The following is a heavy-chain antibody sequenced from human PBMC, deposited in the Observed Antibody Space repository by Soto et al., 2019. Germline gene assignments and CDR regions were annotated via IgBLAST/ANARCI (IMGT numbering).Heavy chain of an antibody. CDR2: IYPGDSDT. V-gene: IGHV5-51*01. J-gene: IGHJ6*03. CDR1: GYSFTSYW. CDR3: ARRLFSRLGSGSSYYYYMDV. Sequence: GESLKISCKGSGYSFTSYWIGWVRQMPGKGLEWMGIIYPGDSDTRYSPSFQGQVTISADKSISAAYLQWSSLKASDTAMYYCARRLFSRLGSGSSYYYYMDVWGKGTTVTVSS. D-gene: IGHD3-10*01.